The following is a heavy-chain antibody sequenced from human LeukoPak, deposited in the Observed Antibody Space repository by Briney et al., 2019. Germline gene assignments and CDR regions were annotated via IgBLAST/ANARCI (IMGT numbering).Heavy chain of an antibody. CDR1: GYTFTTYW. CDR3: ARLAAKKQWLVPLHY. V-gene: IGHV5-51*01. CDR2: IYPGDSDT. D-gene: IGHD6-19*01. J-gene: IGHJ4*02. Sequence: GESLKISCKGSGYTFTTYWIGWVRQMPGKGLEWMGIIYPGDSDTRYSPSFQGQVTISADKSISTAYLQWSSLKASDTAMYYCARLAAKKQWLVPLHYWGQGTLVTVSS.